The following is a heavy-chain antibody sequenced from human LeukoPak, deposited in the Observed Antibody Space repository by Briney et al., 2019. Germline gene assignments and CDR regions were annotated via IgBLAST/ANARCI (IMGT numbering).Heavy chain of an antibody. CDR3: ARVRQLGFDY. V-gene: IGHV4-39*07. J-gene: IGHJ4*02. CDR1: GGSISSSSYY. D-gene: IGHD6-13*01. Sequence: MSSETLSLTCTVSGGSISSSSYYWGWIRRPPGKGLEWIGSIYYSGSTYYNPSLKSRVTISVDTSKNQFSLKLSSVTAADTAVYXCARVRQLGFDYWGQGTLVTVSS. CDR2: IYYSGST.